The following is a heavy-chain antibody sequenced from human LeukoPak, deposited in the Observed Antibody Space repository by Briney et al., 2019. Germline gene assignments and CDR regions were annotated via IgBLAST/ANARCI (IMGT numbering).Heavy chain of an antibody. J-gene: IGHJ3*02. Sequence: GESLKISCKGSGYSFTTYWIGWVRQMPGKGLEWMGIIYPGDSDTRYSPSFQGQVTISADKSISTAYLQWSSLKASDTAMYYCARASYCSGGTCYSSHAFDIWGQGTMVTVSS. V-gene: IGHV5-51*01. D-gene: IGHD2-15*01. CDR2: IYPGDSDT. CDR1: GYSFTTYW. CDR3: ARASYCSGGTCYSSHAFDI.